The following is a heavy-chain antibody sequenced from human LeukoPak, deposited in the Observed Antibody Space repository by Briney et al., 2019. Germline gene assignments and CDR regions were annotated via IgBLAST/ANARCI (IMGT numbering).Heavy chain of an antibody. D-gene: IGHD6-6*01. Sequence: PSETLSLTCAVFGGSFSPFSGSYWSWIRQPPGKGLEWIGEISHTGSTKYNSSLKSRITISVDTSKNQFSLKLTSVTAADTAVYFCARVAARDFYYYYGMDVWGQGTTVTVSS. CDR1: GGSFSPFSGSY. V-gene: IGHV4-34*01. CDR3: ARVAARDFYYYYGMDV. J-gene: IGHJ6*02. CDR2: ISHTGST.